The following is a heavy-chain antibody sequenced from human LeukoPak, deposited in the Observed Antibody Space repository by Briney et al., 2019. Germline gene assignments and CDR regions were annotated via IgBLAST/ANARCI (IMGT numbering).Heavy chain of an antibody. J-gene: IGHJ3*02. CDR1: GFTFSSYS. CDR3: AKISGDYYDSSGYFDAFDI. D-gene: IGHD3-22*01. V-gene: IGHV3-30*18. CDR2: ISYDGSNK. Sequence: GGSLRLSCAASGFTFSSYSMHWVRQAPGKGLEWVAVISYDGSNKYYADSVKGRFTISRDNSKNTLYLQMNSLRAEDTAVYYCAKISGDYYDSSGYFDAFDIWGQGTMVTVSS.